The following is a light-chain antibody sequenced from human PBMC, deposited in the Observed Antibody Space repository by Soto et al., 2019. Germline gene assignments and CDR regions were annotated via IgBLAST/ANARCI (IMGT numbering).Light chain of an antibody. Sequence: QSALAQPASVSGSPGQSITISCPGTSIHVGGYNYVSWYQQHPGKAPKLMIYEVSNRPSGVSNRFSGSKSGNTASLTISGLQAEDEADYYCSSYTSSSTYVFGTGTKATVL. V-gene: IGLV2-14*01. J-gene: IGLJ1*01. CDR2: EVS. CDR3: SSYTSSSTYV. CDR1: SIHVGGYNY.